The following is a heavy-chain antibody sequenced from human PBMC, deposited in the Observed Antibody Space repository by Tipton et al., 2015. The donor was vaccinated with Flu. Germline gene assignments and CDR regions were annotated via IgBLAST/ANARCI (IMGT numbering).Heavy chain of an antibody. CDR1: GFTFSTYT. J-gene: IGHJ4*02. CDR3: VKAGGRGNFGYEVIYFDS. D-gene: IGHD5-12*01. CDR2: ISSTYI. V-gene: IGHV3-21*04. Sequence: SLRLSCAASGFTFSTYTMTWVRQAPGKGLEWVSSISSTYIYYADSVRGRFTVSRDNAKNSVFLQLDSLRAEDTAVYYCVKAGGRGNFGYEVIYFDSWGQGALVTVSS.